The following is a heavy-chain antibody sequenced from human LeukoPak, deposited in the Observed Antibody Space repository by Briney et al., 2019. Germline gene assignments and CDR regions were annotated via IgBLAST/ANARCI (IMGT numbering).Heavy chain of an antibody. V-gene: IGHV4-31*03. Sequence: SETLSLTCTVSGGSISSGGYYWSWIRQHPGKGLEWIGYIYYSGSTYYNPSLKSRVTLSLDTSKNQFCLKLSSVTAADTAVYYCARDHGLGGGFDYWGQGTLVTVSS. D-gene: IGHD2-15*01. CDR2: IYYSGST. CDR3: ARDHGLGGGFDY. CDR1: GGSISSGGYY. J-gene: IGHJ4*02.